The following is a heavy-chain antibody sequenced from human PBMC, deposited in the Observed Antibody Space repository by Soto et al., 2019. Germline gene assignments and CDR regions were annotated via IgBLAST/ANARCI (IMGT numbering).Heavy chain of an antibody. Sequence: GASVKVSCKASGYNISSYDIIWVRQAAGQGLEWMGWMDPNRGHSDSVQNFRGRVTMTTHISANTAYMELSGPRSDDTGESYVERAADRILGLLYHWAQGTLVTVSS. V-gene: IGHV1-8*01. D-gene: IGHD3-3*01. J-gene: IGHJ5*02. CDR1: GYNISSYD. CDR3: ERAADRILGLLYH. CDR2: MDPNRGHS.